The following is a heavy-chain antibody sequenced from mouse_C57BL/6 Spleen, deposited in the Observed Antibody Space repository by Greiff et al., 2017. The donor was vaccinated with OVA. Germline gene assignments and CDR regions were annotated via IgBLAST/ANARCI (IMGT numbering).Heavy chain of an antibody. Sequence: VQLQQSGPELVKPGASVKISCKASGYAFSSSWMNWVKQRPGKGLEWIGRIYPGDGDTNYNGKFKGKATLTADKSSSTAYMQLSSLTSEDSAVYFCARCPFDGFYYFDYWGKGTTLTVSS. J-gene: IGHJ2*01. CDR3: ARCPFDGFYYFDY. CDR2: IYPGDGDT. CDR1: GYAFSSSW. D-gene: IGHD2-3*01. V-gene: IGHV1-82*01.